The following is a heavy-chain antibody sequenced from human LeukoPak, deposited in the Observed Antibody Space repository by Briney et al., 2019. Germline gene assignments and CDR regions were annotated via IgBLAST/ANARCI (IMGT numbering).Heavy chain of an antibody. V-gene: IGHV3-74*01. Sequence: GGSLRLSCAASGFTFSTYWMHWVRQALGKGLVWVSRINSDGSSTSYADSVKGRFTISRDNAKNTLYLQMNSLRAEDTAVYFCARSYPVDIVVVPAAPDFWGQGTLVTVSS. D-gene: IGHD2-2*01. CDR2: INSDGSST. CDR1: GFTFSTYW. CDR3: ARSYPVDIVVVPAAPDF. J-gene: IGHJ4*02.